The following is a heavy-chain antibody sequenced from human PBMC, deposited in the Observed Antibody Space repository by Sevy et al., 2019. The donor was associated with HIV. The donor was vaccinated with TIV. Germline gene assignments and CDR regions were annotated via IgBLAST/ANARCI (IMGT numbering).Heavy chain of an antibody. CDR1: GFTVSRYA. CDR3: ARDSMITFGGVIVSDAFDI. V-gene: IGHV3-30-3*01. J-gene: IGHJ3*02. CDR2: ISYDGSNK. D-gene: IGHD3-16*02. Sequence: GGSLRLSCAASGFTVSRYAMHWVRQAPGKGLEWVAVISYDGSNKYYADSVKGRFTISRDNSKNTLYLQMNSLRSEDTAVYYCARDSMITFGGVIVSDAFDIWGQGTMVTVSS.